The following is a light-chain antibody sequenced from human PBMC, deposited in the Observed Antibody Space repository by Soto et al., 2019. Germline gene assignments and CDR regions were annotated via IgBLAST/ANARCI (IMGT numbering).Light chain of an antibody. CDR1: QNINKN. CDR3: TQSFHTPNT. J-gene: IGKJ2*01. V-gene: IGKV1-39*01. CDR2: ETS. Sequence: DIQMSQSPSSLSASVGDSVTISCRASQNINKNLNWYQQKSGKAPSLLIYETSTFQSGVPSRFSGSGSGTDFTLAITNLQPEDFGTYYCTQSFHTPNTFGKETKLDI.